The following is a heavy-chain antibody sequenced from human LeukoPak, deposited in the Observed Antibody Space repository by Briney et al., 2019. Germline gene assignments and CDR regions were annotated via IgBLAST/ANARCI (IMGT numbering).Heavy chain of an antibody. CDR1: GDSISSYS. Sequence: SETLSLPCTVSGDSISSYSWSWIRQPPGKGLEWIGYIYYSGSTNYNPSLKSRITISVATSKNQFSLKLYSVTAADTAVYYCARVGDTSGYYYYLDYWGQGTLVTVSS. CDR2: IYYSGST. J-gene: IGHJ4*02. CDR3: ARVGDTSGYYYYLDY. V-gene: IGHV4-59*01. D-gene: IGHD3-22*01.